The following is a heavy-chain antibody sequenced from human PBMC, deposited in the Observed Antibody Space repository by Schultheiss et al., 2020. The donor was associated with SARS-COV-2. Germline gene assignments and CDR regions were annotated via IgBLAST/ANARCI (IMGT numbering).Heavy chain of an antibody. V-gene: IGHV4-30-4*08. CDR3: ARAGQLGYGMDV. CDR2: IYYSGSN. Sequence: SETLSLTCTVSGGSISSGGYYWSWIRQHPGKGLEWIGYIYYSGSNYSNPSLKSRASMSVDTSKRQFSLRLSSVTAADTAVYYCARAGQLGYGMDVWGQGTTVTVAS. J-gene: IGHJ6*02. D-gene: IGHD5-24*01. CDR1: GGSISSGGYY.